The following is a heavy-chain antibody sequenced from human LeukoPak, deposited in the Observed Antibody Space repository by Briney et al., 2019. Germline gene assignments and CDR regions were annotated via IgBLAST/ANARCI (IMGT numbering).Heavy chain of an antibody. CDR3: ARVRNLRNWFDP. CDR1: GGSFSGYY. V-gene: IGHV4-34*01. Sequence: SETLSLTCAVYGGSFSGYYWSWIRQPPGKGLEWIGEINHSGSTNYNPSLKSRVTISVDTSKNQFSLELSSVTAADTAVYYCARVRNLRNWFDPWGQGTLVTVSS. J-gene: IGHJ5*02. CDR2: INHSGST.